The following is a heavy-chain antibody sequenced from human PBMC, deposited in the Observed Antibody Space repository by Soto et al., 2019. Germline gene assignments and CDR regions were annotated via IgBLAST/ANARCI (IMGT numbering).Heavy chain of an antibody. CDR1: GYIFNKYG. D-gene: IGHD2-21*01. CDR2: ISAFNGYT. CDR3: ARGRGVVIPAGTQDAFDV. J-gene: IGHJ3*01. V-gene: IGHV1-18*01. Sequence: VSVKVSCKASGYIFNKYGFNWVRQAPGQGLEWMGRISAFNGYTNFAQKFQGRVTLTTDTSTNTAYMELSSLRSDDTAIYYCARGRGVVIPAGTQDAFDVWGQGTMVTVSS.